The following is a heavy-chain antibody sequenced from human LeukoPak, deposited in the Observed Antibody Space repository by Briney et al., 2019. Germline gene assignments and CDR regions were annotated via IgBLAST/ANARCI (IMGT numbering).Heavy chain of an antibody. Sequence: SVKVSCKASGGTFSSYAISWVRQAPGLGLEWMGRIIPILGIANYAQKFQGRVTITADKSTSTAYMELSSLRSEDTAVYYCARDDYGGKFDYWGQGTLVTVSS. CDR1: GGTFSSYA. V-gene: IGHV1-69*04. D-gene: IGHD4-17*01. CDR2: IIPILGIA. J-gene: IGHJ4*02. CDR3: ARDDYGGKFDY.